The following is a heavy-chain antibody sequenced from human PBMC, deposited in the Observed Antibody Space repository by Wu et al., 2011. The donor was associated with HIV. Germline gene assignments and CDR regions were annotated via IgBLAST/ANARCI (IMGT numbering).Heavy chain of an antibody. CDR3: ARGNYYDSSGYARDAFDI. D-gene: IGHD3-22*01. CDR1: GGTFSSHA. V-gene: IGHV1-69*15. CDR2: IIPMFGTP. J-gene: IGHJ3*02. Sequence: QVQLVQSGAEVKKPGSSAKVSCKASGGTFSSHAINWVRQAPGQGLEWMGRIIPMFGTPNYARKFQGRVTITADESTSTAYMELSSLRSEDTAVYYCARGNYYDSSGYARDAFDIWGQGTMVTVSS.